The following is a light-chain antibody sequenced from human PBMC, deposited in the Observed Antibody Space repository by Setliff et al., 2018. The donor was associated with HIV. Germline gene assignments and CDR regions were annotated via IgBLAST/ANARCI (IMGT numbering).Light chain of an antibody. CDR3: CSYAGTYTSLYV. Sequence: QSALTQPRSVSGSPGQSVTISCTGTSSDVGGYSYVSWYQQHPDKAPKLIIYDVSKRPSGVPDRFSGSKSGNTASLTISGLQAEDEVDYYCCSYAGTYTSLYVFGTGTKVTVL. J-gene: IGLJ1*01. CDR2: DVS. V-gene: IGLV2-11*01. CDR1: SSDVGGYSY.